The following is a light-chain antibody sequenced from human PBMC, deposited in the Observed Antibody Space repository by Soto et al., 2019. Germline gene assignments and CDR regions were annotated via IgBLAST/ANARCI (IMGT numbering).Light chain of an antibody. CDR2: GAS. Sequence: EIVMTQSPATLSVSPGERAPLSCRASQSVSSNLAWYQQQPGQATRLLIYGASNRATGIQARFSGSGSGTEFTLTISSLQSEDLAVYYWQQYNNWPPWTFGQGTRWIS. V-gene: IGKV3-15*01. J-gene: IGKJ1*01. CDR1: QSVSSN. CDR3: QQYNNWPPWT.